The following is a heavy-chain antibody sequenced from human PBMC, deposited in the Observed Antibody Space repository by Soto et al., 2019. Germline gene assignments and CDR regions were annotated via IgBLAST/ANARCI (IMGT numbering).Heavy chain of an antibody. CDR3: ASEAAAGTLDY. CDR1: GYTFTSYG. V-gene: IGHV1-18*01. J-gene: IGHJ4*01. CDR2: ISAYNGNT. Sequence: QVQLVQSGAEVKKPGASVKVSCKASGYTFTSYGISWVRQAPGQGLEWMGWISAYNGNTNYAQKLQGRVTMTRDTSTSTDDMELRSMRNDDTAVYDCASEAAAGTLDYWGHGTLVTVSS. D-gene: IGHD6-13*01.